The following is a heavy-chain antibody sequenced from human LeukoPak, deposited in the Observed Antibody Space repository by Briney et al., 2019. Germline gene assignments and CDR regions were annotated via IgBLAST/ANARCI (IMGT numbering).Heavy chain of an antibody. J-gene: IGHJ3*02. CDR1: GGSISSYY. CDR2: IYTSGST. CDR3: AVDYGAVDAFDI. D-gene: IGHD4-17*01. Sequence: SETLTLTCTVSGGSISSYYWSWIRQPAGKGLEWIGRIYTSGSTNYNPSLKSRVTMSVDTSKNQFSLKLSSVTAADTAVYYCAVDYGAVDAFDIWGQGTMVTVSS. V-gene: IGHV4-4*07.